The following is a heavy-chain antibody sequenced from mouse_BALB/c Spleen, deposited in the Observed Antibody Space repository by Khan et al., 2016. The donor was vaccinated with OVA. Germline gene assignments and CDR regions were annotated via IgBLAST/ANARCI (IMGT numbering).Heavy chain of an antibody. Sequence: EVELVESGGGLVKPGGSLKLSCAASGFTFSSYAMSWVRQTPEKRLEWVATISSGDTYTHYPDSVKGRFTISRDNAKNTLYLQMSSLRSEDTAMYYCASTPITTLVATSYWFFDVWGAGTTVTVST. J-gene: IGHJ1*01. CDR2: ISSGDTYT. CDR1: GFTFSSYA. D-gene: IGHD1-1*01. V-gene: IGHV5-9-3*01. CDR3: ASTPITTLVATSYWFFDV.